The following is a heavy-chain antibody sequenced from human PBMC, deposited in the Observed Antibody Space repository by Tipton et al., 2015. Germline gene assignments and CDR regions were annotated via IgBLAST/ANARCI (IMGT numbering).Heavy chain of an antibody. CDR3: ARGHYGMDV. CDR1: GFTFNDYF. J-gene: IGHJ6*02. CDR2: ISHSGSTI. Sequence: SLRLSCAASGFTFNDYFMSWIRRAPGKGLEWVSYISHSGSTIYYADSVKGRFTISGDNAKNSLYLQMNSLRAEDTAVYYCARGHYGMDVWGQGTTVIVS. V-gene: IGHV3-11*01.